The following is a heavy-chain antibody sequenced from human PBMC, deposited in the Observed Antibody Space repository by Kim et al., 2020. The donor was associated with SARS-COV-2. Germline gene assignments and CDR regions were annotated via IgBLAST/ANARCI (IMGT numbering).Heavy chain of an antibody. CDR1: GDRVSSNNAA. D-gene: IGHD2-21*02. Sequence: SQTLSLTCAISGDRVSSNNAAWNWVRQSPSRGLEWLGSTFYRSKWYNESALSVKSRITINPDTSKNQFSLQLNSVTPEDTAVYYCAREDYGGDSRGFDYWGQGTLVTVSS. J-gene: IGHJ4*02. CDR3: AREDYGGDSRGFDY. V-gene: IGHV6-1*01. CDR2: TFYRSKWYN.